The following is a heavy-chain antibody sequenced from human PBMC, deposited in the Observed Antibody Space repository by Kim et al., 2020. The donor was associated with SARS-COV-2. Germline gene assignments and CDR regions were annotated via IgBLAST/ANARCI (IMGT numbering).Heavy chain of an antibody. Sequence: NYNPSCKSRVPMSMDKSKNQFSLKLISAPAADTAVYYCAREAATNTWFDPWGQGTLVIVSS. D-gene: IGHD4-4*01. J-gene: IGHJ5*02. CDR3: AREAATNTWFDP. V-gene: IGHV4-4*02.